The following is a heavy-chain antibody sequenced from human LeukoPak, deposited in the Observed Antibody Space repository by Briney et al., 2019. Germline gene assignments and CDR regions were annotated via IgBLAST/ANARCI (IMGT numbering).Heavy chain of an antibody. D-gene: IGHD2-15*01. CDR3: ARDTRLLDY. CDR1: GFTFSSYA. J-gene: IGHJ4*02. CDR2: ISYDGSNK. Sequence: PGGSLRLSCAASGFTFSSYAMHWVRQAPGKGLEWVAVISYDGSNKYYADSVKGRFTISRDNSKNTLYLQMNSLRAEDTAVYYCARDTRLLDYWGQGTLVTVSS. V-gene: IGHV3-30-3*01.